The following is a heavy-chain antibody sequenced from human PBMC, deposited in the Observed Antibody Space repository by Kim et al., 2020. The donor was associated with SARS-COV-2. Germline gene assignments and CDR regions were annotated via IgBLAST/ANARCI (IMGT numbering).Heavy chain of an antibody. D-gene: IGHD6-19*01. Sequence: GGSLRLSCAASGFTFSSYAMSWVRQAPGKGLEWVSAISGSGGSTYYADSVKGRFTISRDNSKNTLYLQMNSLRAEDTAVYYCAKVFTGPIAVAFYYYYGMDVWGQGTTVTVSS. CDR2: ISGSGGST. J-gene: IGHJ6*02. CDR3: AKVFTGPIAVAFYYYYGMDV. V-gene: IGHV3-23*01. CDR1: GFTFSSYA.